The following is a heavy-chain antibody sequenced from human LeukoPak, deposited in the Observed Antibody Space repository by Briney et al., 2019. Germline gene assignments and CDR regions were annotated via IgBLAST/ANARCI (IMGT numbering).Heavy chain of an antibody. D-gene: IGHD2-2*01. Sequence: GGSLRLSCAASGFTFSDCYMNWIRHAPGEGLEWVSAISDSGGTTYYADSVKGRFTLSRDNSKNTLYLQMNSLGGEDTAVYYCAKLTRGYCSSTACPNWFDPWDQGTLVTVSS. J-gene: IGHJ5*02. V-gene: IGHV3-23*01. CDR2: ISDSGGTT. CDR3: AKLTRGYCSSTACPNWFDP. CDR1: GFTFSDCY.